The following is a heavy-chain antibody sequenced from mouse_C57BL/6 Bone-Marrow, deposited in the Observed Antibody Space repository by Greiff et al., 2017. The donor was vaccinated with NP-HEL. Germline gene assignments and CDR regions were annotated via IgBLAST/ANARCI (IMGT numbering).Heavy chain of an antibody. CDR1: GFSLTSYG. V-gene: IGHV2-2*01. CDR2: IWSGGST. D-gene: IGHD1-2*01. J-gene: IGHJ4*01. Sequence: QVQLQQSGPGLVRPSQSLSITCTVSGFSLTSYGVHWVRQSPGKGLEWLGVIWSGGSTDYNAAFISRLSISKDNSKSQVFFKMNSMQADDTAIYYCARIWLLRPYAMDYWGQGTSVTVSS. CDR3: ARIWLLRPYAMDY.